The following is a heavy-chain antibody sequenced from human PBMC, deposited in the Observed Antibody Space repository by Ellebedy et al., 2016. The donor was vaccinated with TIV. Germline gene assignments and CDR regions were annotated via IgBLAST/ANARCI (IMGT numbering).Heavy chain of an antibody. V-gene: IGHV4-39*07. J-gene: IGHJ4*02. Sequence: MPSETLSLTCTVSGVSVSSSRYYWGWIRQPPGKGLQWIGNIYYSGNTYYNPSLKSRVTISVDTSKNRFSLTLNSVTAADTAVYYCARDEYTSGWYGPTSSEWGQGTQVTVSA. CDR3: ARDEYTSGWYGPTSSE. CDR1: GVSVSSSRYY. CDR2: IYYSGNT. D-gene: IGHD6-19*01.